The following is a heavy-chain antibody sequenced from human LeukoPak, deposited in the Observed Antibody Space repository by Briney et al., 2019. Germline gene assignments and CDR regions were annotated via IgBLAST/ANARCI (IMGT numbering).Heavy chain of an antibody. J-gene: IGHJ4*02. D-gene: IGHD6-13*01. CDR2: INPNSGGT. CDR1: GYTFSNYG. CDR3: ARGAWRGYSSSWAEDY. V-gene: IGHV1-2*02. Sequence: ASVKVSCKTSGYTFSNYGVSWVRQAPGQGLEWMGWINPNSGGTNYAQKFQGRVTMTRDTSISTAYMELSRLRSDDTAVYYCARGAWRGYSSSWAEDYWGQGTLVTVSS.